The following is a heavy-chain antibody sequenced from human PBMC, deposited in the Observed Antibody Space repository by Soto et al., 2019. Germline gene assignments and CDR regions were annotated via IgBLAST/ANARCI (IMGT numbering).Heavy chain of an antibody. J-gene: IGHJ3*02. D-gene: IGHD3-16*01. CDR1: GFSFGSDG. CDR3: TRYANYRDDSAYYDEFDI. V-gene: IGHV3-7*05. Sequence: DVQLTDSGGGLVQPGGSLRLSCGASGFSFGSDGMVWVRQAPGKGLEWVANIRRDGSQAYYADSVRGRFSVSRDNAKDSLYLQMNSLRLEDTAVYYCTRYANYRDDSAYYDEFDIWGQGTMVTVSS. CDR2: IRRDGSQA.